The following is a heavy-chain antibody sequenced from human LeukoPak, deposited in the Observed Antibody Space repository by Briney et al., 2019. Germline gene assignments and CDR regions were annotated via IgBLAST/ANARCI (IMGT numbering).Heavy chain of an antibody. J-gene: IGHJ4*02. CDR2: MNPNSGNT. D-gene: IGHD3-22*01. CDR1: GYTFTSYD. V-gene: IGHV1-8*01. Sequence: ASVKVSCKASGYTFTSYDINWVRQATGQGLEWMGWMNPNSGNTGYAQKFQGRVTMTRNTSISTAYMELSRLRSDDTAVYYCATLGDSSGYYLRDYWGQGTLVTVSS. CDR3: ATLGDSSGYYLRDY.